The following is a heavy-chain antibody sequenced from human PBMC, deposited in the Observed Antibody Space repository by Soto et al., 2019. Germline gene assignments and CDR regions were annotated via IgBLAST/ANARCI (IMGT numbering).Heavy chain of an antibody. Sequence: QLQLQESGSGLVKPSQTLSLTCAVSGGSISSGGYSWSWIRQPPGKGLEWIGYIYHSGSTYYNPSLKSRVEVSVDRSKNQFSLKLSSVTDAETAVYYCARVPDYWGQGTLVTVSS. V-gene: IGHV4-30-2*01. J-gene: IGHJ4*02. D-gene: IGHD2-2*01. CDR2: IYHSGST. CDR3: ARVPDY. CDR1: GGSISSGGYS.